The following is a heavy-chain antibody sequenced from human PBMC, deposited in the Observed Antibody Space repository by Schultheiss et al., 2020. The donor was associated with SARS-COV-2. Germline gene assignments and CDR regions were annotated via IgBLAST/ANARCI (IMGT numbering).Heavy chain of an antibody. D-gene: IGHD6-13*01. J-gene: IGHJ5*02. V-gene: IGHV4-31*03. CDR1: GGSISSGGYY. CDR2: IYYSGST. Sequence: SETLSLTCTVSGGSISSGGYYWSWIRQHPGKGLEWIGYIYYSGSTYYNPSLKSRVTISVDTSKNQFSLKLSSVTAADTAMYYCARGPHSASWYDPPWFDPWGQGTLVTVSS. CDR3: ARGPHSASWYDPPWFDP.